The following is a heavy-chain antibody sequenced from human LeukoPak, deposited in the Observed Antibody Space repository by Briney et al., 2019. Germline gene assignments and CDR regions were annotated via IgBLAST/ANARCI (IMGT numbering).Heavy chain of an antibody. V-gene: IGHV4-39*01. Sequence: SETLSLTCTVSGGSISTPIYHWGWIRQPPGKGLEWIGSIYYSGSTYYNPSLKSRVTISVDTSKNQFSLKLNSVTAADTAVYYCARRIIGTSGYYYYYMDVWGKGTTVTVSS. CDR1: GGSISTPIYH. J-gene: IGHJ6*03. CDR2: IYYSGST. CDR3: ARRIIGTSGYYYYYMDV. D-gene: IGHD3-10*01.